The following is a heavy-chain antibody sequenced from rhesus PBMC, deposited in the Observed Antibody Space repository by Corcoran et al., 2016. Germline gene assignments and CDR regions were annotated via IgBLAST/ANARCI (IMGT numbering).Heavy chain of an antibody. CDR3: AKGGIAAAGSYFDY. Sequence: QVQLQESGPGLVKPSETLSLTCAVSGYSISSGYGWSWIRHPPGKGLEWIGYIGCSSGSTNYNPSLKSRVTISKATSKNQFSLKLSSVTAADTATYYCAKGGIAAAGSYFDYWGQGVLVTVSS. J-gene: IGHJ4*01. D-gene: IGHD6-25*01. CDR2: IGCSSGST. V-gene: IGHV4-127*01. CDR1: GYSISSGYG.